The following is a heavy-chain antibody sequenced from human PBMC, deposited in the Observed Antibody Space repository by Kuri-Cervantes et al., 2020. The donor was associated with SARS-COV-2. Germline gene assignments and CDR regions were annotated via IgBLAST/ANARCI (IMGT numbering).Heavy chain of an antibody. D-gene: IGHD3-16*01. V-gene: IGHV4-59*12. CDR1: GGSFSGYY. CDR3: ARGVKSRGYYYYYMDV. CDR2: IYYSGST. J-gene: IGHJ6*03. Sequence: GSLRLSCAVYGGSFSGYYWSWIRQPPGKGLEWIGYIYYSGSTNYNPSLKSRVTISVDTSKNQFSLKLSSVTAADTAVYYCARGVKSRGYYYYYMDVWGQGTTVTVSS.